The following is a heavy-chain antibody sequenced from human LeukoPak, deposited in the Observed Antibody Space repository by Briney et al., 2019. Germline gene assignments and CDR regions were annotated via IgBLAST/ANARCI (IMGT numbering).Heavy chain of an antibody. CDR1: GFTFSSYG. Sequence: PGGSLRLSCAASGFTFSSYGMHWVRQAPGKGLEWVAFIRYDGSNKYYADSVKGRFTISRDDSKNTLYLQMNSLKTEDTAVYYCTTIVVVITNYYGMDVWGQGTTVTVSS. CDR3: TTIVVVITNYYGMDV. D-gene: IGHD3-22*01. V-gene: IGHV3-30*02. J-gene: IGHJ6*02. CDR2: IRYDGSNK.